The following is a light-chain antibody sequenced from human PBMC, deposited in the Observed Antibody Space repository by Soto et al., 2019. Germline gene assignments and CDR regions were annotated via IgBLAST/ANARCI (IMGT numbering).Light chain of an antibody. Sequence: QSVLTQPASVSGSPGQSITISCTGTSSDVGSYNYVSWYQHHPGKAPQLMLYEVTNRPSGVSNRFSGSKSGYTASLTISGLLAEDEADYYCSSYTSSSTLDVVFGGGTQLTVL. CDR2: EVT. J-gene: IGLJ2*01. V-gene: IGLV2-14*01. CDR1: SSDVGSYNY. CDR3: SSYTSSSTLDVV.